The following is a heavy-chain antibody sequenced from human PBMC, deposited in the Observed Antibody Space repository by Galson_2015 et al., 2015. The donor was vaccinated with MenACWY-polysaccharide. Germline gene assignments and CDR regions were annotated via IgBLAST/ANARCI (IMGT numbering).Heavy chain of an antibody. D-gene: IGHD3-22*01. CDR1: GFTFSSYG. J-gene: IGHJ4*02. CDR3: ARGYYDSSSDPWGFDY. Sequence: SLRLSCAASGFTFSSYGMHWVRQAPGKGLEWVAVIWNDGSNKYYADSVKGRFTISRDNSKNTLYLQMNSLRAEDTAVYYCARGYYDSSSDPWGFDYWGQGTLVTVSS. V-gene: IGHV3-33*01. CDR2: IWNDGSNK.